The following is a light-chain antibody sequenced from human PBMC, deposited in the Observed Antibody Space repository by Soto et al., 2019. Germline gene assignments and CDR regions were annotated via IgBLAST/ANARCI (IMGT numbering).Light chain of an antibody. V-gene: IGLV4-69*01. Sequence: QPVLTQSPSASASLGASVKLTCTLSSGHSNYAIAWHQQQSEKGPRYLMKLNSDGSHSKGEGIPDRFSGSSSGAERYLTISSLQSEDGADYYGQTGGSGIVVFGGGTKLTVL. J-gene: IGLJ2*01. CDR1: SGHSNYA. CDR3: QTGGSGIVV. CDR2: LNSDGSH.